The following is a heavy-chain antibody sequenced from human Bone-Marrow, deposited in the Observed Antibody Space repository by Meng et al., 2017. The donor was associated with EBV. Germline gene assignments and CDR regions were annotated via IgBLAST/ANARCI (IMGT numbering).Heavy chain of an antibody. D-gene: IGHD2-15*01. CDR1: GGTFSSYA. CDR2: IIPIFGTA. J-gene: IGHJ5*02. CDR3: ARVNIVVKGFDP. V-gene: IGHV1-69*01. Sequence: QGQLVPSGAGGKMPGSSVNVSRKGSGGTFSSYAISWVRQAPGQGREWMGGIIPIFGTANYAQKFQGRVTITADESTSTAYMELSSLRSEDTAVYYCARVNIVVKGFDPWGQGTLVTVSS.